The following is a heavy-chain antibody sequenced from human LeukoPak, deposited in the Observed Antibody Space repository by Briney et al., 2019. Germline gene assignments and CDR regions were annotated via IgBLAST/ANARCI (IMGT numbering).Heavy chain of an antibody. V-gene: IGHV4-59*01. D-gene: IGHD4-17*01. Sequence: SETLSLTCTVSGGSISSYYWSWIRQPPGKGLEWIGYIYYSGSTNYNPSLKSRVTISVDTSKNQFSLKLSSVTAADTAVYYYARDTTHYYYYMDVWGKGTTVTVSS. CDR3: ARDTTHYYYYMDV. CDR2: IYYSGST. J-gene: IGHJ6*03. CDR1: GGSISSYY.